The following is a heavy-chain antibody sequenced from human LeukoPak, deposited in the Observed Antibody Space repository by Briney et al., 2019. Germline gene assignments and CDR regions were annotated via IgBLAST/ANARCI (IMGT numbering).Heavy chain of an antibody. CDR1: GFTFSSYS. CDR3: ARKDYWSNDAFDI. Sequence: PGGSLRLSCAASGFTFSSYSMNRVRQAPGKGLEWVSSISSSSSYIYYADSVKGRFTISRDNAKNSLYLQMNSLRAEDTAVYYCARKDYWSNDAFDIWGQGTMVTVSS. J-gene: IGHJ3*02. CDR2: ISSSSSYI. V-gene: IGHV3-21*01. D-gene: IGHD1-1*01.